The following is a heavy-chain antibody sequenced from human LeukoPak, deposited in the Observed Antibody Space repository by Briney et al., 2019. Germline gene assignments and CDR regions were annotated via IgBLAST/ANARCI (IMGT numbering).Heavy chain of an antibody. CDR1: GFTFNRYW. D-gene: IGHD6-13*01. CDR2: IKQDGSEK. CDR3: ATRYGSSWPSFDY. Sequence: GGSLRLSCAASGFTFNRYWMSWVRQAPGKGLEWVANIKQDGSEKYYVDSVKGRFTISRDNAKNSLYLQMNSLRAEDTAVYYCATRYGSSWPSFDYWGQGTLVTVSS. V-gene: IGHV3-7*01. J-gene: IGHJ4*02.